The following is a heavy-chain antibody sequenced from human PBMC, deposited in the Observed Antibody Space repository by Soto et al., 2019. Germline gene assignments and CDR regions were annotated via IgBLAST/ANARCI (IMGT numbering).Heavy chain of an antibody. Sequence: PGVPHRLSYAPSGFTFINYGMRWARQAPGKGLEWVAVIWYDGSNKYYADSVKGRFTISRDNSKNTLYLQMNSLRAEDTAVYYCARDRGAGTRYGMDVWGQGTTVTVSS. D-gene: IGHD6-19*01. J-gene: IGHJ6*02. CDR1: GFTFINYG. CDR3: ARDRGAGTRYGMDV. CDR2: IWYDGSNK. V-gene: IGHV3-33*01.